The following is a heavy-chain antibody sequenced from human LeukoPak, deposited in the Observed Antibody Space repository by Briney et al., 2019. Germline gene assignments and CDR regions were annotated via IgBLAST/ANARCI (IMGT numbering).Heavy chain of an antibody. D-gene: IGHD1-1*01. CDR3: TRYNVGFES. V-gene: IGHV3-73*01. J-gene: IGHJ4*02. CDR2: IRSKTNSYAT. CDR1: GFIFDDYA. Sequence: GRSLRLSCTASGFIFDDYAMHWVRQASGKGLEWVGRIRSKTNSYATSYAASVKGRFALSRDDSKNTAYLQMNSLKTEDTAVYYCTRYNVGFESWGQGTLVTVSS.